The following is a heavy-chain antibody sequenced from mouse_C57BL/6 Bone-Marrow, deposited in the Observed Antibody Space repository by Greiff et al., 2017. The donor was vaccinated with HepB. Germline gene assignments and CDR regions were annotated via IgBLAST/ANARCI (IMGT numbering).Heavy chain of an antibody. Sequence: VQLQQSGPGLVQPSQSLSITCTVSGFSLTSYGVHWVRQSPGKGLEWLGVIWSGGSTDYNAAFISRLSIRNDNSKRQVFFKMNSLQADDTAIYYCARNAFITTVVAWYFDFWRTGTTVTVSS. J-gene: IGHJ1*03. CDR2: IWSGGST. V-gene: IGHV2-2*01. CDR1: GFSLTSYG. CDR3: ARNAFITTVVAWYFDF. D-gene: IGHD1-1*01.